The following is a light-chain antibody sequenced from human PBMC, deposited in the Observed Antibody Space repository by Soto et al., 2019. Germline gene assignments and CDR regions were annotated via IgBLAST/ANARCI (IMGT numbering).Light chain of an antibody. CDR2: DAS. V-gene: IGKV1-33*01. Sequence: IRMNQSPSSVSAYVGDRVTITCQASQNINNYLNWYQQKPGRAPKLLIYDASNLEAGVPSRFRGSGSGTDFTFTISRLQPEDIATYYCQQYENLPTFGQGTRLEIK. CDR1: QNINNY. CDR3: QQYENLPT. J-gene: IGKJ5*01.